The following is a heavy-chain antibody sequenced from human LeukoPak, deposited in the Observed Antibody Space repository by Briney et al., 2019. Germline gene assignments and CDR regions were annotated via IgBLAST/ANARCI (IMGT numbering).Heavy chain of an antibody. Sequence: GGSLRPSCAASGFTFSIYSMDWVRQAPGKGLEWVSSITSTSASIYYADSVKGRFSISRDNAKNSLYLQMNSLRAEDTAVYFCARVGGDSSDCGTMIDYWGQGTLVTVSS. CDR2: ITSTSASI. J-gene: IGHJ4*02. CDR1: GFTFSIYS. CDR3: ARVGGDSSDCGTMIDY. V-gene: IGHV3-21*01. D-gene: IGHD6-19*01.